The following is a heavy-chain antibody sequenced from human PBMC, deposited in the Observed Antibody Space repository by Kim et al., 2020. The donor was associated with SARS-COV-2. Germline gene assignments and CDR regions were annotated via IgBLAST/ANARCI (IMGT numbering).Heavy chain of an antibody. Sequence: LKSRVTISVDTSNNQFSLKLGSVTAADTAVYYCARLPASCGGDCYTNFDYWGQGTLVTVSS. D-gene: IGHD2-21*02. V-gene: IGHV4-39*01. J-gene: IGHJ4*02. CDR3: ARLPASCGGDCYTNFDY.